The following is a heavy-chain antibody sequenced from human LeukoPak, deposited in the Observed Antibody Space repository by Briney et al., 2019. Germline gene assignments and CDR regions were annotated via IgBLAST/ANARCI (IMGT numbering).Heavy chain of an antibody. Sequence: ASVKVSCKASGYTFTSYGISWVRQAPGQGLEWMGWMNPNSGNTGYAQKFQGRVTMTRNTSISTAYMELSSLRSEDTAVYYCARGITMIVGNWFDPWGQGTLVTVSS. CDR1: GYTFTSYG. V-gene: IGHV1-8*02. J-gene: IGHJ5*02. D-gene: IGHD3-22*01. CDR2: MNPNSGNT. CDR3: ARGITMIVGNWFDP.